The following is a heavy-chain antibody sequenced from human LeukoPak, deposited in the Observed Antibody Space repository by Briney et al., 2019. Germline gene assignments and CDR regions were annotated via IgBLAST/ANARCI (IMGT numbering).Heavy chain of an antibody. CDR3: ARDDGSGWYYLDY. V-gene: IGHV3-7*01. D-gene: IGHD6-19*01. J-gene: IGHJ4*02. CDR2: IKKDGSEK. CDR1: GFTFSRYW. Sequence: PGGSLRLSCAASGFTFSRYWISWVRQAPGKGMEWVANIKKDGSEKYYVDSVTGRFSISRDNAKNSLYLQMNSLRAEDTAVYYCARDDGSGWYYLDYWGQGTLVTVSS.